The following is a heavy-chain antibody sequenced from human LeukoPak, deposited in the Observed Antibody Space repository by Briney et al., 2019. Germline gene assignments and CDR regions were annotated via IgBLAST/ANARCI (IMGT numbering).Heavy chain of an antibody. J-gene: IGHJ6*03. V-gene: IGHV3-30*04. CDR1: GFTFSSYA. D-gene: IGHD2-15*01. Sequence: GGSLRLSCAASGFTFSSYAMHWVRQAPGKGLEWVAVISYDGSNKYYADSVKGRFTISRDNAKNSLYLQMNSLRAEDTAVYYCARSVSYCSGGSCYSVYYYYYMDVWGKGTTVTISS. CDR2: ISYDGSNK. CDR3: ARSVSYCSGGSCYSVYYYYYMDV.